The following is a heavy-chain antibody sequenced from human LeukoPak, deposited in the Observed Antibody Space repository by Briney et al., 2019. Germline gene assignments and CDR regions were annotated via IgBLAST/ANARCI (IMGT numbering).Heavy chain of an antibody. V-gene: IGHV4-39*01. J-gene: IGHJ4*02. CDR3: ARGPLYDWNYFDY. D-gene: IGHD1-20*01. Sequence: ASETLSLTCTVSGGSISSSSYYWGWIRQPPGKGLEWIGSIYYSGSTYYNPSLKSRVTISVDTSKNQFSLKLSSVTAADTAVYYCARGPLYDWNYFDYWGQGTLVTVSS. CDR2: IYYSGST. CDR1: GGSISSSSYY.